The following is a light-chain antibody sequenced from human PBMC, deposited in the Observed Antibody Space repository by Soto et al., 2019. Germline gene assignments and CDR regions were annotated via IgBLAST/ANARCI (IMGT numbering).Light chain of an antibody. J-gene: IGKJ2*01. CDR3: QQYYSTPNT. CDR1: QSVLYSSNNKNY. V-gene: IGKV4-1*01. CDR2: WAS. Sequence: DIVMTQSPDSLAVSLGERATINCKSSQSVLYSSNNKNYLAWYQQKPGQPPKLLIYWASTRESGVPDRFSGSGSRTDFTLTSSTLQAEDVAGYYCQQYYSTPNTFGQGTKLEI.